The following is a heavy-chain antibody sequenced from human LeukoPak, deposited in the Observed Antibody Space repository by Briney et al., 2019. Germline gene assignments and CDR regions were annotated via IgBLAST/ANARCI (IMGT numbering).Heavy chain of an antibody. D-gene: IGHD2-21*02. Sequence: GRSLRLSCAASGFTFSSYGMHWVRQAPGKGLEWVAVISYDRSNKYYADSVKGRFTISRDNSKNTLYLQMNSLRAEDTAVYYCASDAMGVWVTDSYWGQGTLVTVSS. J-gene: IGHJ4*02. CDR2: ISYDRSNK. CDR1: GFTFSSYG. CDR3: ASDAMGVWVTDSY. V-gene: IGHV3-30*03.